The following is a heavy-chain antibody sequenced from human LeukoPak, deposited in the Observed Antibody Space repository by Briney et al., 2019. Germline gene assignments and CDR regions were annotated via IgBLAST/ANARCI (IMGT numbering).Heavy chain of an antibody. CDR1: GFTVSSNY. D-gene: IGHD1-26*01. J-gene: IGHJ4*02. CDR3: AKYIVGNSDSY. Sequence: GGSLRLSCAASGFTVSSNYMSWVRQAPGKGLEWVSTIAGSGATTYYADSVKGRFTISRDNSKNTLYLQMNSLRAEDTAVYYCAKYIVGNSDSYWGQGTLVTVSS. V-gene: IGHV3-23*01. CDR2: IAGSGATT.